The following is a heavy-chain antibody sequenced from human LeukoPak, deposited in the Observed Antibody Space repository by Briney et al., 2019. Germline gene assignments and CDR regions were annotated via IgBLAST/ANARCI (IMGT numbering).Heavy chain of an antibody. CDR2: INPNSGGT. CDR1: GYTFTGYY. J-gene: IGHJ6*03. D-gene: IGHD6-13*01. Sequence: GAPVKVSCKASGYTFTGYYMHWVRQAPGQGLEWMGWINPNSGGTNYAQKFQGRVTMTRDTSISTAYMELSRLRSDDTAVYYCARDGGYSSSWYYYYYYMDVWGKGTTVTVSS. V-gene: IGHV1-2*02. CDR3: ARDGGYSSSWYYYYYYMDV.